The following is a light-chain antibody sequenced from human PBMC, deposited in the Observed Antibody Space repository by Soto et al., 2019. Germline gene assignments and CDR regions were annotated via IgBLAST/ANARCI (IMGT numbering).Light chain of an antibody. V-gene: IGKV3-20*01. CDR3: QPYGSSPPT. Sequence: EILMTQSPATLSVSPGXRATLSCRASQSVSSTYLAWYQQKPAQAPGLLLYGASNRASGIADRFAGSGSGTAFTLTISRLEPEDFAVYYCQPYGSSPPTFSGGTKVDIK. CDR1: QSVSSTY. J-gene: IGKJ4*01. CDR2: GAS.